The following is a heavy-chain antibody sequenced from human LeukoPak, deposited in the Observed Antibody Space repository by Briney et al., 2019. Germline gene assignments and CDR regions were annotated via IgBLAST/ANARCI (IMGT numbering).Heavy chain of an antibody. D-gene: IGHD1-26*01. CDR3: ATDAGGGPFDY. CDR1: GFTFNSYA. J-gene: IGHJ4*02. CDR2: IWSDGSNK. V-gene: IGHV3-33*08. Sequence: GGSLRLSCAASGFTFNSYAMHWVRQAPGKGLEWVAVIWSDGSNKYCADSVKGRFTISRDNSKNTLYLQMNSLRAEDTAVYYCATDAGGGPFDYWGQGTLVTVSS.